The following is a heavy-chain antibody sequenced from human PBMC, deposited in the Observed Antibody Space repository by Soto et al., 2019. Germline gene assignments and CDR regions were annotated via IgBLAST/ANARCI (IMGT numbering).Heavy chain of an antibody. CDR3: VSGTFNDISFDS. D-gene: IGHD2-21*01. V-gene: IGHV4-31*03. Sequence: QVQLQESGPGLVKPSQTLTLTCSVSRGSIDTGGFYWSWARQLPGKGLQWIGYIYYTGAAYYNPALKSRVVISLDTSANQFSLSLTSLTAADTAVYYCVSGTFNDISFDSWGQGRLVTVSS. CDR2: IYYTGAA. J-gene: IGHJ4*02. CDR1: RGSIDTGGFY.